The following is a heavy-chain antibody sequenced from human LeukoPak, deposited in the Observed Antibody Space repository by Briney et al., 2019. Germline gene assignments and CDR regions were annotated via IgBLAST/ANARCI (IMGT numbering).Heavy chain of an antibody. J-gene: IGHJ6*03. Sequence: GSLRLSCAASGFTFSSYSMNWVRQAPGKGLEWIGEIFYSGSINYNPSLKSRVTLSLDKSKNQFSLQLSSVTAADTAVYYCARVKFGQQWLEYYYYYMDVWGKGTTVTISS. V-gene: IGHV4-4*02. CDR1: GFTFSSYSM. CDR2: IFYSGSI. CDR3: ARVKFGQQWLEYYYYYMDV. D-gene: IGHD6-19*01.